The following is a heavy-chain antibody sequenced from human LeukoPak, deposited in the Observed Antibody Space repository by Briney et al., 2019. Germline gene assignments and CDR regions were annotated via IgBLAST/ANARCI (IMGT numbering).Heavy chain of an antibody. Sequence: PSETLSLTCTVSGGSNSSYYWSWIRQPPGKGLEWIGYIYYRGSTNYNPSLKSRVTISVDTSKNQFSLKLNSVTAADTAVYYCARAAPLLVPPQHYWGHGPLFTVSS. CDR3: ARAAPLLVPPQHY. CDR2: IYYRGST. J-gene: IGHJ4*01. CDR1: GGSNSSYY. D-gene: IGHD1-1*01. V-gene: IGHV4-59*01.